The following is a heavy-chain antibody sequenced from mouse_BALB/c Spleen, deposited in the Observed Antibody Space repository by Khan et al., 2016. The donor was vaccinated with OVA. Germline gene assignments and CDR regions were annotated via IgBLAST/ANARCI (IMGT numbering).Heavy chain of an antibody. CDR2: ISYSGST. D-gene: IGHD1-1*01. CDR3: ARKNDYGYAVDY. J-gene: IGHJ4*01. V-gene: IGHV3-2*02. CDR1: GYSITSNYA. Sequence: EVQLQESGPGLVKPSQSLSLTCTVTGYSITSNYAWNWIRQFPGNKLEWMGYISYSGSTSYNPSLKSRISITRDTSKNQFFLQLNSVTTGDTATYYCARKNDYGYAVDYWGQGTSVTVSS.